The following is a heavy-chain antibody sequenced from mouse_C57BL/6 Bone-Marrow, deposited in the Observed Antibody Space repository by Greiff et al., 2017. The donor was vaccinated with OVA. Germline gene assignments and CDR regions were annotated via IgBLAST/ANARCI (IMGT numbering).Heavy chain of an antibody. CDR2: IRSKSNNYAT. J-gene: IGHJ4*01. V-gene: IGHV10-1*01. CDR3: VRLRTTAVATGGAMDY. D-gene: IGHD1-1*01. CDR1: GFSFNTYA. Sequence: DVKLVESGGGLVQPKGSLKLSCAASGFSFNTYAMNWVRQAPGKGLEWVARIRSKSNNYATYYADSVKDRFTISRDDSESMLYLQMNNLKTEDTAMYYCVRLRTTAVATGGAMDYWGQGTSVTVSS.